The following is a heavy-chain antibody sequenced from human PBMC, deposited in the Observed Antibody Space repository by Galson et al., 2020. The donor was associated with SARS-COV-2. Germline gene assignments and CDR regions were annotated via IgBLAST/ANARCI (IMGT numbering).Heavy chain of an antibody. D-gene: IGHD3-16*01. V-gene: IGHV4-31*03. CDR1: GGSISSSGYY. J-gene: IGHJ5*01. Sequence: ASETLSLTCTVSGGSISSSGYYWSWIRQHPGKGLDWIGNIYYSGSTYYNPSLNSRVTISVDTSKNQLSLKLRSVTAADTAVYYCARVGARGILLMYNWLDPWGQGTTVTVSS. CDR2: IYYSGST. CDR3: ARVGARGILLMYNWLDP.